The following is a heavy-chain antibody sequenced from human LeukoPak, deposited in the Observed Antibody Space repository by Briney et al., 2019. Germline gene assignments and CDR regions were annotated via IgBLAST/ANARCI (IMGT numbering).Heavy chain of an antibody. CDR2: IYQSGST. J-gene: IGHJ4*02. D-gene: IGHD3-9*01. CDR1: SYSISRGYY. V-gene: IGHV4-38-2*02. CDR3: ARLPNYYDVLTGYQLGGYYFDY. Sequence: PSETLSLTCSVSSYSISRGYYWGWIRQSPGKGLEWIGNIYQSGSTSYNPSLKSRVTISVDTSRNQFSLKLSSVTAADTAVYYCARLPNYYDVLTGYQLGGYYFDYWGQGTLVTVSS.